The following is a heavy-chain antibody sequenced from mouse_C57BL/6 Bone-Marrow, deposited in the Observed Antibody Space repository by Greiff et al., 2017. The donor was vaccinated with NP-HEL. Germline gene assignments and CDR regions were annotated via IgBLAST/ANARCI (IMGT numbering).Heavy chain of an antibody. D-gene: IGHD1-1*01. V-gene: IGHV5-4*01. CDR1: GFTFSSYA. Sequence: EVKLVESGGGLVKPGGSLKLSCAASGFTFSSYAMSWVRQTPEKRLEWVATISDGGSYTYYPDNVKGRFTISRDNAKNNLYLQMSHLKSEDTAMYYCARDFHYYGSSYVGYALDYWGQGTSVTVSS. CDR2: ISDGGSYT. J-gene: IGHJ4*01. CDR3: ARDFHYYGSSYVGYALDY.